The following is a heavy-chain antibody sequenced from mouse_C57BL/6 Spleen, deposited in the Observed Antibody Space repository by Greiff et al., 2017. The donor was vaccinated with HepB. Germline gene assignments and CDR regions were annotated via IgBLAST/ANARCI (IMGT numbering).Heavy chain of an antibody. CDR3: ARGGYFDY. CDR2: IYPADGDT. V-gene: IGHV1-80*01. CDR1: GYAFSSYW. J-gene: IGHJ2*01. Sequence: QVQLKESGAELVKPGASVKISCKASGYAFSSYWMNWVKQRPGKGLEWIGQIYPADGDTNYNGKFKGKATLTADKASSTAYMQLSSLTSRDSAVYFCARGGYFDYWGQGTTLTVSS.